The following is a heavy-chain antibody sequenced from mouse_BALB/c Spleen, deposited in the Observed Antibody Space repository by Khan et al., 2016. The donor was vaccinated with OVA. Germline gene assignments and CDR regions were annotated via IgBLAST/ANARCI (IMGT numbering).Heavy chain of an antibody. CDR1: GFTFSRFG. V-gene: IGHV5-17*02. Sequence: EVKLEESGGGLVQPGGSRKLSCAASGFTFSRFGMHWVRQAPEKGLEWVAYISSGSSSIYYADTVKGRFIISRDNPKNTLFLQMTSLRSEDTAMYYCARDSNFDYWGQGTTLTVSS. CDR2: ISSGSSSI. CDR3: ARDSNFDY. J-gene: IGHJ2*01.